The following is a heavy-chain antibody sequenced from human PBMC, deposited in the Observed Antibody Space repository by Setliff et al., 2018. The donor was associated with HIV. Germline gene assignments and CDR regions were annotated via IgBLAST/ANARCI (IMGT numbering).Heavy chain of an antibody. Sequence: NPSETLSLTCTVSGGSISSSSYYWGWIRQPPGKGLEWIGSIYYSGSTYYNPSLKSRVTISVDTSKNQFSLKLNSVTAADTAVYYCARDGFYYNFWSGYRGYFDYWGQGTLVTVSS. CDR3: ARDGFYYNFWSGYRGYFDY. V-gene: IGHV4-39*07. CDR2: IYYSGST. J-gene: IGHJ4*02. D-gene: IGHD3-3*01. CDR1: GGSISSSSYY.